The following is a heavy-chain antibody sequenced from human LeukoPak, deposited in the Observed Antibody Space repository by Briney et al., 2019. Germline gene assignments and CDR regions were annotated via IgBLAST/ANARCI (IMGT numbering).Heavy chain of an antibody. D-gene: IGHD5-18*01. CDR1: GGSFSGYY. J-gene: IGHJ3*02. CDR2: INHSGST. CDR3: ARGQLWLPMRDAFDI. Sequence: PSETLSLTCAVYGGSFSGYYWSWIRQPPGKGLEWIGEINHSGSTNYNPSLKSRVTISVDTSKNQFSLKLSSVTAADTAVYYCARGQLWLPMRDAFDIWGQGTMVTVSS. V-gene: IGHV4-34*01.